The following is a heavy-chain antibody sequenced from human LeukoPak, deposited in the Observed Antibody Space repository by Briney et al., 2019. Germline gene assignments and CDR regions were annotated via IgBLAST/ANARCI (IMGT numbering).Heavy chain of an antibody. Sequence: SETLCLTCTVSGGSISSGGYYWSWIRQHPGKGLEWIGYIYYSGSTYYNPSLKSRVTISVDTSKNQFSLKLSSVTAADTAVYYCARVTPDSSGYYSDCWGQGTLVTVSS. J-gene: IGHJ4*02. CDR3: ARVTPDSSGYYSDC. V-gene: IGHV4-31*03. D-gene: IGHD3-22*01. CDR1: GGSISSGGYY. CDR2: IYYSGST.